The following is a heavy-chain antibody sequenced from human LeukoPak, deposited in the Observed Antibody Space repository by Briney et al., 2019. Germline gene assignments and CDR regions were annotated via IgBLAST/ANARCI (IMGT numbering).Heavy chain of an antibody. CDR1: GFTFSSYA. J-gene: IGHJ4*02. Sequence: PGGSLRLSCAASGFTFSSYAMHWVRQAPGKGLEWVAVISYDGSNKYYADSVKGRFTISRDNSKNTLYLQMNSLRAEDTAVYYCARARLRYFDWVFLDYWGQGTLVTVSS. V-gene: IGHV3-30*04. D-gene: IGHD3-9*01. CDR2: ISYDGSNK. CDR3: ARARLRYFDWVFLDY.